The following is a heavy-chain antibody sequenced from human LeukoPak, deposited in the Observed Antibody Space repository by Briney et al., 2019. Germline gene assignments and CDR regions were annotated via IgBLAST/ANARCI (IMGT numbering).Heavy chain of an antibody. Sequence: SETMSLTCAVSGGSISSNSYYWGWIRQPPGKGLEWIGSIYYSGSTYYNPSLKSRVTISVDTSKNQFSLKLSSVTAADTAVYYCARVASHEKDYYYYYMDVWGKGTTVTISS. CDR2: IYYSGST. CDR3: ARVASHEKDYYYYYMDV. CDR1: GGSISSNSYY. J-gene: IGHJ6*03. V-gene: IGHV4-39*07.